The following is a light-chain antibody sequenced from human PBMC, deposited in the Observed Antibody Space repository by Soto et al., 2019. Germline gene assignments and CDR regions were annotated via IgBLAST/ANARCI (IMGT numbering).Light chain of an antibody. CDR3: GTWDSRLSGVL. CDR1: KSNVGRNY. J-gene: IGLJ2*01. V-gene: IGLV1-51*01. Sequence: QSVLTQPPSVSAAPGQTVTVSCSGNKSNVGRNYVSWYQQFPGTAPRLLIYDTNNRPSGIPGRFSGSNSGTSATLGITGLQTGDEAIYYCGTWDSRLSGVLFGGGTKLTVL. CDR2: DTN.